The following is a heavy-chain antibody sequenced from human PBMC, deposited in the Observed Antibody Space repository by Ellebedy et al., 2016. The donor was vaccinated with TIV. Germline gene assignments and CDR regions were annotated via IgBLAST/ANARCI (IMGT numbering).Heavy chain of an antibody. Sequence: AASVKVSCKASGYTFTDYYMHWVRQAPGQGLEWMGWINPHSGGTSYAQKFQGRVTMTRDTSISTAYMELSRLRSDDTAVYYCASMYFDRSGDLDYWGQGTLVTVSS. V-gene: IGHV1-2*02. CDR1: GYTFTDYY. CDR2: INPHSGGT. CDR3: ASMYFDRSGDLDY. D-gene: IGHD3-22*01. J-gene: IGHJ4*02.